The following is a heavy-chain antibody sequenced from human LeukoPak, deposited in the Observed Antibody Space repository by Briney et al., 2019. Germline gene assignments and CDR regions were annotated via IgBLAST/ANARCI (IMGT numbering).Heavy chain of an antibody. V-gene: IGHV3-30*04. D-gene: IGHD5-18*01. CDR1: GFTFSSYA. CDR2: ISYDGSNK. CDR3: ARRQWIQLWSAFDY. Sequence: GGSLRLSCAASGFTFSSYAMHWVRQAPGKGLEWVAVISYDGSNKYYADSVKGRFTISRDNSKNTLYLQMNSLRAEDTAVYYCARRQWIQLWSAFDYWGQGTLVTVSS. J-gene: IGHJ4*02.